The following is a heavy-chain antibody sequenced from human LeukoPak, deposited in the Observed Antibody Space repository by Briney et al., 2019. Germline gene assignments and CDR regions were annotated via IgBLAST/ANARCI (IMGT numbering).Heavy chain of an antibody. CDR2: ISGSGGST. Sequence: GGSLRLSCAASGFTFSSYVMSWVRQAPGKGLEWVSTISGSGGSTYYTDSVKGRFTISRDNSQNTLYLQMNSLRAEDTALYYCAKRIDANYYDSSGGQGTLVTVSS. D-gene: IGHD3-22*01. CDR3: AKRIDANYYDSS. J-gene: IGHJ4*02. V-gene: IGHV3-23*01. CDR1: GFTFSSYV.